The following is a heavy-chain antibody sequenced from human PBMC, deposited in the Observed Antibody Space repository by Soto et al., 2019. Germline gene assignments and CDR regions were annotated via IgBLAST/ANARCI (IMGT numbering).Heavy chain of an antibody. J-gene: IGHJ6*02. V-gene: IGHV3-15*01. Sequence: GGSLRLSCAASGFTFSNAWMSWVRQAPGKGLEWVGRIKSKTDGGTTDYAAPVKGRFTISRDDSKNTLYLQMNSLKTEDTAVYYCTTITGTTPDYYYYYGMDVWGQGTTVTVSS. CDR1: GFTFSNAW. D-gene: IGHD1-20*01. CDR3: TTITGTTPDYYYYYGMDV. CDR2: IKSKTDGGTT.